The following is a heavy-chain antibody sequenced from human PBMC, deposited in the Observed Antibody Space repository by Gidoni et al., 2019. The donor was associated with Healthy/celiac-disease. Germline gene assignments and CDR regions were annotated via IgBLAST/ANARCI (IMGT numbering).Heavy chain of an antibody. J-gene: IGHJ6*02. CDR1: GYTLTGYY. V-gene: IGHV1-2*02. CDR3: AISIAVAGTFYGMDV. CDR2: INTNRGGT. D-gene: IGHD6-19*01. Sequence: QVQLVQSGAEVKKPGASVKVSCTASGYTLTGYYMHWVRQATGKGLGWMGWINTNRGGTNYAQKFQGRVTMTRYTSISTAYMELSRLRSDDTAVYYCAISIAVAGTFYGMDVWGQGTTVTVSS.